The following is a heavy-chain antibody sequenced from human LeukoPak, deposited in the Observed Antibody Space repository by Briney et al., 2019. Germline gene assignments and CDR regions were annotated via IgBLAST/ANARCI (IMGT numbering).Heavy chain of an antibody. Sequence: GGSLRLSCAASGFTFSSYWMHWVRQAPGKGLVWVSRINSDGSSTSYADSVKGRFTISRDNAKNTLYLQMNSLRAEDTAVYYCARVPAGSSWCDYWGQGTLVTVSS. J-gene: IGHJ4*02. D-gene: IGHD6-13*01. CDR1: GFTFSSYW. V-gene: IGHV3-74*01. CDR2: INSDGSST. CDR3: ARVPAGSSWCDY.